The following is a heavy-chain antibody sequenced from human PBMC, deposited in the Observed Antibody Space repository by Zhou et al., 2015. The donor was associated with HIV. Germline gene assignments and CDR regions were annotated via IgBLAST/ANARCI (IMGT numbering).Heavy chain of an antibody. CDR2: IIPIFGTA. CDR1: GGTFSSYA. J-gene: IGHJ6*02. D-gene: IGHD6-13*01. V-gene: IGHV1-69*12. Sequence: QVQLVQSGAEVKKPGSSVKVSCKASGGTFSSYAISWVRQAPGQGLEWMGGIIPIFGTANYAQKFQGRVTITADESTSTAYMELSSLRSEDTAVYYCARAVEQQLADYYYYGMDVVGPRDHGHRLL. CDR3: ARAVEQQLADYYYYGMDV.